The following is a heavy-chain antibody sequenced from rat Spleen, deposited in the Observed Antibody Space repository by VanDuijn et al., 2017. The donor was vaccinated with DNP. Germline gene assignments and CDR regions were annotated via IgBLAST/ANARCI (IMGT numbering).Heavy chain of an antibody. CDR3: VRGESSYIYWYVDF. Sequence: EVQLVESDGGLVQPGRSLKVSCAASGFTFSDYAMAWVRQSPKKGLEWVATISPSGGNTYYRASVKGRFTISRDNAKNTQSLQMDRLRSEDTATYYCVRGESSYIYWYVDFWGPGPMVTVSS. V-gene: IGHV5S14*01. CDR1: GFTFSDYA. D-gene: IGHD1-2*01. J-gene: IGHJ1*01. CDR2: ISPSGGNT.